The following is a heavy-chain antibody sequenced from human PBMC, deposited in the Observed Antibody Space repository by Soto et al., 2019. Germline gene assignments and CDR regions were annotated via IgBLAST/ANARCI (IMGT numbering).Heavy chain of an antibody. Sequence: PSETLSLACTVSGGSISSCRFYWGWIRQPPGKGLEWIGSIYYSGSTYYNPSLKSRVTISVDTSKNQFSLKLSSVTAADTAGYYCASPNSGSYYRTYYFDYWGQGTLVTVSS. J-gene: IGHJ4*02. CDR3: ASPNSGSYYRTYYFDY. CDR2: IYYSGST. V-gene: IGHV4-39*01. D-gene: IGHD1-26*01. CDR1: GGSISSCRFY.